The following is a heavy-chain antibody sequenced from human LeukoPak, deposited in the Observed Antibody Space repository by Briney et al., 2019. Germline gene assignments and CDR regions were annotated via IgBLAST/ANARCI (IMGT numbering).Heavy chain of an antibody. CDR2: INSDGYSI. CDR3: ARGEAVAGTDY. V-gene: IGHV3-74*01. CDR1: GFTFSAYW. J-gene: IGHJ4*02. D-gene: IGHD6-19*01. Sequence: GGSLRLSCAASGFTFSAYWMHWVRQAPGKGLVWLSRINSDGYSISYADSVKGRFTISRDNAKNTLYLQMNTLRADDTAMYYCARGEAVAGTDYWGQGALVTVSS.